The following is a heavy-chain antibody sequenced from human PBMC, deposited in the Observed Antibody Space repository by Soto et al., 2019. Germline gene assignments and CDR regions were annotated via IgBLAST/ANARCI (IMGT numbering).Heavy chain of an antibody. V-gene: IGHV4-30-4*01. CDR2: IYDSGST. J-gene: IGHJ4*02. CDR1: VGSISSGDYY. Sequence: TSQTLSLTCTVSVGSISSGDYYLSWIRQPPGKGLEWIGYIYDSGSTYYNPSLKSRVTISVDTSKNQFSLKLSAVTAADTAVYYCARGDYYEIVDYWGEGTMVTVSS. D-gene: IGHD3-22*01. CDR3: ARGDYYEIVDY.